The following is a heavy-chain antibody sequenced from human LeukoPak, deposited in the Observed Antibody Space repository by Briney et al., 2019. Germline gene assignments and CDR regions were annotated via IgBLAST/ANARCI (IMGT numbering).Heavy chain of an antibody. CDR3: ARDCSGGSCYGAFDI. V-gene: IGHV4-30-4*01. D-gene: IGHD2-15*01. Sequence: PSETLSLTCTVSGASIRSGDYYWSWIRQPPGKGLEWIGYIYDSGSTYYNPSLKSRITISVDTSENRFSLKLSSVTATDTAVYYGARDCSGGSCYGAFDIWGQGTMVTVSS. CDR2: IYDSGST. CDR1: GASIRSGDYY. J-gene: IGHJ3*02.